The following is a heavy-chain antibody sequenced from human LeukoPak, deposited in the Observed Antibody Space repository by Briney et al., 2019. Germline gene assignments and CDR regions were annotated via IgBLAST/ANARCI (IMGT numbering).Heavy chain of an antibody. CDR3: ARGCCSGGSCYFNY. CDR2: MNPNSGNT. J-gene: IGHJ4*02. CDR1: GHTFTIYD. D-gene: IGHD2-15*01. Sequence: ASVKVSFTASGHTFTIYDINWARQATGQGLEWMGWMNPNSGNTGYAQKFHGRVTMTRNTSISTAYMELSSLRSEDTAVYYCARGCCSGGSCYFNYWGQGTLVTVSS. V-gene: IGHV1-8*01.